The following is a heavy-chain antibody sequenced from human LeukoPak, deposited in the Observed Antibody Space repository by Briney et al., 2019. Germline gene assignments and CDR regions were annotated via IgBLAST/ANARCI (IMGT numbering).Heavy chain of an antibody. CDR3: ARPDIEVTTLPKGVGSWFYMDV. Sequence: GASVKVSCKASGYTFTSYYMHWVRQAPGQGLEWMGIINPSGGGTSYAQKFQGRVTMTRDTSTSTVYMELSSLRSEDTAVYYCARPDIEVTTLPKGVGSWFYMDVWGKGTTVTVSS. D-gene: IGHD4-17*01. CDR1: GYTFTSYY. CDR2: INPSGGGT. V-gene: IGHV1-46*01. J-gene: IGHJ6*03.